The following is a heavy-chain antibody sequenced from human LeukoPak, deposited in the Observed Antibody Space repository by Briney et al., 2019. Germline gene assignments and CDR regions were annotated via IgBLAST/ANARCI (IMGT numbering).Heavy chain of an antibody. CDR2: INHSGST. CDR1: GGSFSGYY. Sequence: SETLSLTCAVYGGSFSGYYWSWIRQPPGKGLEWIGEINHSGSTNYNPSLKSRVTISVDTSKNQFSLKLSSVTAADTAVYYCATRNQVFPLKRHYYDSSGYSPFDYWGQGTLVTVSS. D-gene: IGHD3-22*01. V-gene: IGHV4-34*01. CDR3: ATRNQVFPLKRHYYDSSGYSPFDY. J-gene: IGHJ4*02.